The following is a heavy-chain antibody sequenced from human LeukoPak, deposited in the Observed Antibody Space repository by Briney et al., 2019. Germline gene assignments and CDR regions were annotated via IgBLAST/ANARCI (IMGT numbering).Heavy chain of an antibody. CDR2: SDPNSGAT. Sequence: GASVKVSCKASGYTFTSYDINWVRQATGQGLEWMGWSDPNSGATKYEHFQGRVTMTWDTSIDTAYMELTRLRSDDTAVYYCARAKPYDNNGYSPELRYWGQGTLATVSS. D-gene: IGHD3-22*01. J-gene: IGHJ4*02. CDR1: GYTFTSYD. CDR3: ARAKPYDNNGYSPELRY. V-gene: IGHV1-2*02.